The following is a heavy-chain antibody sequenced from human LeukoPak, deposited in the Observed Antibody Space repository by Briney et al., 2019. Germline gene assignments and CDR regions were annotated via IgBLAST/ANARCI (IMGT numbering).Heavy chain of an antibody. CDR3: AREGSSSSYYYYYMDV. CDR2: IIPIFGTA. CDR1: GGTFSSYA. J-gene: IGHJ6*03. V-gene: IGHV1-69*13. Sequence: ASVKVSCKASGGTFSSYAISWVRQAPGQGLEWRGGIIPIFGTANYAQKFQGRVTITADESTSTAYMELSSLRSEDTAVYYCAREGSSSSYYYYYMDVWGKGTTVTVSS. D-gene: IGHD6-6*01.